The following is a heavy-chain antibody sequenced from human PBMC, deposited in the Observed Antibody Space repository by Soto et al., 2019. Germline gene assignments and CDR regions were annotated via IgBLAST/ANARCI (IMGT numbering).Heavy chain of an antibody. V-gene: IGHV1-3*01. J-gene: IGHJ6*02. CDR2: INAGNGNT. Sequence: AASVKVSCKASGYTFTSYTMHWVRQAPGQRLEWMGWINAGNGNTKYSQKFQGRVTMTRDTSASTAYMELSSLRSEDTAVYYCARSRETVAGYYYYGMDVWGQGTTVTVSS. CDR1: GYTFTSYT. D-gene: IGHD4-17*01. CDR3: ARSRETVAGYYYYGMDV.